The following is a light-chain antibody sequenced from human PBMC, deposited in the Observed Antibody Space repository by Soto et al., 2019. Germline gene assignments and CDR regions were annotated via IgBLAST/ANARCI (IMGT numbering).Light chain of an antibody. J-gene: IGKJ5*01. CDR3: QQYDNSIT. CDR2: GAS. CDR1: QSVSSNN. Sequence: EIVLTQSPGTLSLSPGETATLSCRASQSVSSNNLAWYHQKPGQTPRLLIYGASSRATGMPDRFSGSGSGTDVTLTISRLEPEDFAVYYCQQYDNSITFGQGTRLEIE. V-gene: IGKV3-20*01.